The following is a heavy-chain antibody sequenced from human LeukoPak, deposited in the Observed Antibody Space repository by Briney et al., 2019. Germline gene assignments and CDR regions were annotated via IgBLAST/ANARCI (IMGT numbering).Heavy chain of an antibody. Sequence: PSETLSLTCSVSGGSISGSYWSWIRQPPGKGLEWVGYIYYSGSTIYNPSLTSRVTISVDTSKNQFSLKLNSFTAADTAVYYCARLVAVAGSSDWFDPWGQGILVTVSS. CDR3: ARLVAVAGSSDWFDP. CDR2: IYYSGST. D-gene: IGHD6-19*01. CDR1: GGSISGSY. J-gene: IGHJ5*02. V-gene: IGHV4-59*08.